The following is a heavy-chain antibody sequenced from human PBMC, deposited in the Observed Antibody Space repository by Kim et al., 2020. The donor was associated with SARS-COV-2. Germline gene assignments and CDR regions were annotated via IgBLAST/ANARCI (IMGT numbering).Heavy chain of an antibody. CDR2: ISAYNGNT. J-gene: IGHJ6*04. CDR1: GYTFTSYG. V-gene: IGHV1-18*04. CDR3: AREPTHGDYHHLRGGMDV. Sequence: ASVKVSCKASGYTFTSYGISWGRQAPGQGLEWMGWISAYNGNTNYSQKFQGRVTMTTDTSTTAAYMELRSRRSDDTAVYYCAREPTHGDYHHLRGGMDVWGKGTTVTVSP. D-gene: IGHD4-17*01.